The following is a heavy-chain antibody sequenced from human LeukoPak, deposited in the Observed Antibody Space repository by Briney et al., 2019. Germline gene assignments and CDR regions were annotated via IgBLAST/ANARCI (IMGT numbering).Heavy chain of an antibody. CDR3: ARLYGGNRPPDY. CDR2: IYYSGNT. J-gene: IGHJ4*02. Sequence: SETLSLTYTVYARSIRSSRYDWGRIRQPPGKGLEWIGSIYYSGNTYHNPSLKSRVTISVDTHTSQFSLKLASVTTTYTAVYYCARLYGGNRPPDYWGQGTVVTVSS. D-gene: IGHD4/OR15-4a*01. CDR1: ARSIRSSRYD. V-gene: IGHV4-39*01.